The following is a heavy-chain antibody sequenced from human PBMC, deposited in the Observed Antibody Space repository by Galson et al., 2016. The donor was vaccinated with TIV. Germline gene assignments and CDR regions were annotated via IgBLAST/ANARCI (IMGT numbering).Heavy chain of an antibody. D-gene: IGHD3-22*01. CDR3: ARDLADNSDYYPTPFDF. CDR2: ISRSDTTI. CDR1: GFISNNYE. Sequence: SLRLSCAASGFISNNYEFNWVRQGPGKGLEWVSHISRSDTTIYYADSVKGRFTISRDNARNSLYLQMNSLRAEDTAVYYCARDLADNSDYYPTPFDFWGQGTLVTVSS. V-gene: IGHV3-48*03. J-gene: IGHJ4*02.